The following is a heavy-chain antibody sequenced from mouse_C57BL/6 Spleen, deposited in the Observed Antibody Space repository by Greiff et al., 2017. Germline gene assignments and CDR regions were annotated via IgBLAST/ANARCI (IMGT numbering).Heavy chain of an antibody. Sequence: EVKVVESGGDLVKPGGSLKLSCAASGFTFSSYGMSWVRQTPDKRLEWVATISSGGSYTYYPDSVKGRFTISRDNAKNTLYLQMSSLKSEDTAMYYCARSREWGFDYWGQGTTLTVSS. CDR1: GFTFSSYG. J-gene: IGHJ2*01. D-gene: IGHD1-3*01. V-gene: IGHV5-6*01. CDR2: ISSGGSYT. CDR3: ARSREWGFDY.